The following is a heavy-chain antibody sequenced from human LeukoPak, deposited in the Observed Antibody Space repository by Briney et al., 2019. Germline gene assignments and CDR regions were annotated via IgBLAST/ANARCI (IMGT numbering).Heavy chain of an antibody. Sequence: GGSLRLSCAASGFTFSSYGMHWVRQAPGKGLEWVAVISYDGSNKYYADSVKGRFTISRDNSKNTLYLQMNSLRAEDTAVYYCATQPYDSSGYYYYYGMDVWGQGTTVTVSS. V-gene: IGHV3-30*03. J-gene: IGHJ6*02. CDR3: ATQPYDSSGYYYYYGMDV. CDR1: GFTFSSYG. CDR2: ISYDGSNK. D-gene: IGHD3-22*01.